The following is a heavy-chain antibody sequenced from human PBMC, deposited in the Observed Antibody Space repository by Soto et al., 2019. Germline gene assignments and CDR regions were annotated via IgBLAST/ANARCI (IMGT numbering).Heavy chain of an antibody. J-gene: IGHJ3*02. CDR2: ISSSGSTI. D-gene: IGHD2-15*01. CDR1: GFTFSDYY. Sequence: GGSLRLSCAASGFTFSDYYMSWIRQAPGKGLEWVSYISSSGSTIYYADSVKGRFTISRDNAKNSLYLQMNSLRAEDTAVYYCASGGVGVAASRDAFDIWGQGTMVTVSS. V-gene: IGHV3-11*01. CDR3: ASGGVGVAASRDAFDI.